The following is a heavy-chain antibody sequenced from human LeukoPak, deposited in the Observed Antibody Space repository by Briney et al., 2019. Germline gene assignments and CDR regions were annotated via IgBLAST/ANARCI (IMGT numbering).Heavy chain of an antibody. J-gene: IGHJ6*03. CDR3: ARDTYDSSCYHFYYMDV. CDR2: IKEDGSEK. CDR1: GFTFNTYW. Sequence: GGSLRLSCAVSGFTFNTYWMSWVRQAPGKGLEWVGNIKEDGSEKHYGDSVRGRFTISRDNAKNSLYLRMNSLRAEDTALYFCARDTYDSSCYHFYYMDVWGKGTTVTVSS. D-gene: IGHD3-22*01. V-gene: IGHV3-7*01.